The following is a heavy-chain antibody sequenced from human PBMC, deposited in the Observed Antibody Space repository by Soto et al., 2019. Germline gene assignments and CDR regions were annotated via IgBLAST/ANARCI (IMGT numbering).Heavy chain of an antibody. CDR1: GFTFSSYV. D-gene: IGHD2-15*01. CDR2: IWFDGSDK. CDR3: ARLYCSASSCYSVGAFDI. Sequence: GGSLRLSWAASGFTFSSYVMHWVRQAPGKGLEWVALIWFDGSDKYYTESVKGRFTISRDNSKSTLYLQMNSLRAEDTAVYYCARLYCSASSCYSVGAFDIRGQGTMVTVSS. V-gene: IGHV3-33*01. J-gene: IGHJ3*02.